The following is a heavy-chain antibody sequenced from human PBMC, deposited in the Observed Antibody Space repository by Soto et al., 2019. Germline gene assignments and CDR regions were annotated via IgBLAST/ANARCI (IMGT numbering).Heavy chain of an antibody. CDR1: GFTFSSYA. J-gene: IGHJ1*01. V-gene: IGHV3-23*01. CDR3: AKGGEVYGDTEGPEYFQH. Sequence: EVQLLESGGGLVQPGGSLRLSCAASGFTFSSYAMSWVRQAPGKGLEWVSAISGSGGSTYYADSVKGRFTISRDNSKNTLYLQMNSLGAEDTAVYYCAKGGEVYGDTEGPEYFQHWGQGTLVTVSS. CDR2: ISGSGGST. D-gene: IGHD4-17*01.